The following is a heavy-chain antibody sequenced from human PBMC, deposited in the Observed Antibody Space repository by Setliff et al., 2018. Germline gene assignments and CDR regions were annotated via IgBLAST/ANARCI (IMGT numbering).Heavy chain of an antibody. CDR3: ARGSRGFDY. CDR2: IYTDNGNT. V-gene: IGHV1-3*04. Sequence: ASVKVSCKASGYTFSANAIHWVRHAPGQRLEWMGFIYTDNGNTKYSKNFQDRVAITRDTSASTAYMELSSLTSEDTAVYFCARGSRGFDYWGQGALVTVSS. CDR1: GYTFSANA. J-gene: IGHJ4*02.